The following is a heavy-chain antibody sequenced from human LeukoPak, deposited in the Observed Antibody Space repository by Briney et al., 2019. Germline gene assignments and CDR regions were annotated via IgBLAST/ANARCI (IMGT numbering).Heavy chain of an antibody. CDR3: ARTIDYYGAGSTRGYFAD. D-gene: IGHD3-10*01. V-gene: IGHV3-23*01. CDR1: GFTLSSYA. J-gene: IGHJ4*02. CDR2: ISDSGGSV. Sequence: GGSLRLSCAASGFTLSSYAMSWVRQAPGKGLEWVSGISDSGGSVYYADSVKGRLTTSRDNSRNTVYLQMSGLRAEDTAVYYCARTIDYYGAGSTRGYFADWGQGTLVTVSS.